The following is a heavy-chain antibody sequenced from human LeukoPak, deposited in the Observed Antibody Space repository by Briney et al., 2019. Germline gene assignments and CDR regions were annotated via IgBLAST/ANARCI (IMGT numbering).Heavy chain of an antibody. D-gene: IGHD3-9*01. CDR2: ISDSGVST. CDR1: RFTFNNYA. Sequence: GGSLRLSCAASRFTFNNYAMNWVRQAPGKGLEWVSGISDSGVSTYYADSVKGRFTISRDNSKNTLYLQMNSLRAEDTAVYYCAKTNYDILTGCPTWGQGTLVTVSS. CDR3: AKTNYDILTGCPT. J-gene: IGHJ4*02. V-gene: IGHV3-23*01.